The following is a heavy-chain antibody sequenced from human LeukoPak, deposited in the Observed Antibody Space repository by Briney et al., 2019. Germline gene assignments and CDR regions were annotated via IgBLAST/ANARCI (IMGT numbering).Heavy chain of an antibody. CDR3: VRGGGSYFI. D-gene: IGHD3-16*01. Sequence: PGGSLRLSCAASGFTFSSYSMNWVRQTPGKGLEWIGEIHHSGSTNYNPSLKSRVKMSIDASKNQFSLNVTSVTAADTAVYYCVRGGGSYFIWGQGATVTVSS. V-gene: IGHV4-34*01. J-gene: IGHJ3*02. CDR2: IHHSGST. CDR1: GFTFSSYS.